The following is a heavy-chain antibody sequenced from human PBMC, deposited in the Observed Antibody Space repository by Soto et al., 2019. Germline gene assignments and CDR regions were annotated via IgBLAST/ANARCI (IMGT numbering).Heavy chain of an antibody. Sequence: GGSLRLSCAASGFTFSSYGMHWVRQAPGKGLEWVAVISYDGSNKYYADSVKGRFTISRDNSKNTLYLQMNSLRAEDTAVYYCAKDQFGEPCGMDVCGQRTTVTVSS. CDR1: GFTFSSYG. CDR3: AKDQFGEPCGMDV. D-gene: IGHD3-10*01. J-gene: IGHJ6*02. CDR2: ISYDGSNK. V-gene: IGHV3-30*18.